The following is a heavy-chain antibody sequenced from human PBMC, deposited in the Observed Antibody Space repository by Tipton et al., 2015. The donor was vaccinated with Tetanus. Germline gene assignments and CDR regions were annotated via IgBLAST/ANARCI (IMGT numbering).Heavy chain of an antibody. CDR1: GYTFITYD. J-gene: IGHJ4*02. CDR2: MSPNSGNT. V-gene: IGHV1-8*01. Sequence: QVQLVQSGAEVKKPGASVKVSCKTSGYTFITYDINWVRQAPGQGLEWMGWMSPNSGNTGYAQKVQGRVTMARGTSIRTAYMEVTSLRSEDTAVYYCARGRASLDFWGQGTLVTVSS. CDR3: ARGRASLDF.